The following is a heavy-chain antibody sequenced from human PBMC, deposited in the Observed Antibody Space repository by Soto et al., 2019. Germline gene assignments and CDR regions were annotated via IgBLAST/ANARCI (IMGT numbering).Heavy chain of an antibody. CDR2: VYYSGTT. CDR3: ARDKITGLFDY. Sequence: SETLSLTCTVSGGSINSGSYYWGWIRQPPGKGLEWIGSVYYSGTTNYNPSLKSRVTISVDTSKNQFSLKLTSVTAADTAVYYCARDKITGLFDYWGQGTLVTVSS. CDR1: GGSINSGSYY. V-gene: IGHV4-39*07. J-gene: IGHJ4*02. D-gene: IGHD2-8*02.